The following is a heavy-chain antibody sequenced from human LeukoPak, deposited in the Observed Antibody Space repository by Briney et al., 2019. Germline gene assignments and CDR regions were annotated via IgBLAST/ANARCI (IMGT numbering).Heavy chain of an antibody. J-gene: IGHJ3*02. V-gene: IGHV3-23*01. CDR2: ISGSGGST. CDR1: GFTFSSYA. CDR3: ASNLEWELLPSAFDI. Sequence: GGSLRLSCAASGFTFSSYAMSWVRQAPGKGLEWGSAISGSGGSTYYADSVKGRFTISRDNSKNTLYLQMNSLRAEDTAVYYCASNLEWELLPSAFDIWGQGTMVTVSS. D-gene: IGHD1-26*01.